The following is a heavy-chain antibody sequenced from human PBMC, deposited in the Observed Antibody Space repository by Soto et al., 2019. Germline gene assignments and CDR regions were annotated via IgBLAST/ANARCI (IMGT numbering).Heavy chain of an antibody. CDR3: ARFFGSGFDY. CDR1: GFTFSTDT. D-gene: IGHD6-19*01. Sequence: EVQLVESGGGLVQPGGSLRLSCVAPGFTFSTDTMNWVRQAPGKGLEWVAHISTSGATRYYADSVKGRFTISRDNAKTALYLQLDSVRNEDTAVYYCARFFGSGFDYWGQGTLVTVSS. V-gene: IGHV3-48*02. J-gene: IGHJ4*02. CDR2: ISTSGATR.